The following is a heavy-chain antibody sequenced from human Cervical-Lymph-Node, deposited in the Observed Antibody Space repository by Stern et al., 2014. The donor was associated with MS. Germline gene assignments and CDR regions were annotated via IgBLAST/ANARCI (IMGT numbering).Heavy chain of an antibody. V-gene: IGHV4-59*01. CDR2: KHHTGRT. J-gene: IGHJ5*02. Sequence: VQLEESGPGLVKPSETLSLTCSVSGGSISSYYWSWIRQPPGKGLEWIASKHHTGRTNHNPSLESRVTISVDTSKDQVSLKLTSVTAADTAIYYCAQASLYSAGWYSDGLGWFDPWGQGTLVTVSS. CDR3: AQASLYSAGWYSDGLGWFDP. CDR1: GGSISSYY. D-gene: IGHD6-19*01.